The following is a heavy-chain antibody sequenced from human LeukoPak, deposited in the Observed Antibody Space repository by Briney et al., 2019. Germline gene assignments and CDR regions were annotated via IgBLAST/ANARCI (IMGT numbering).Heavy chain of an antibody. V-gene: IGHV3-15*01. Sequence: GGSLRLSCSVSGFTFSNAWMSWDRQAPGKGLEWVGHIKSKTDGGTTDYAAPVKGRFTISRDDSKNTLYLQMNSLKTEDTAVYYCTTGITMVRGVIHLPHYWGQGTLVTVSS. CDR3: TTGITMVRGVIHLPHY. D-gene: IGHD3-10*01. CDR1: GFTFSNAW. CDR2: IKSKTDGGTT. J-gene: IGHJ4*02.